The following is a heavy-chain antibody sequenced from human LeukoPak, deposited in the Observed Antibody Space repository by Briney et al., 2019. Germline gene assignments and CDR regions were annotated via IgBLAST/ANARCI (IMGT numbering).Heavy chain of an antibody. CDR3: ARDQGSGYETVDAFDI. CDR1: GFTFSSYW. Sequence: GGSLRLSCVASGFTFSSYWMSWVRQAPGKGLEWVANIKQDGSEKYYVDSVKGRFIISRDNAKNSLYLQMNSLRAEDTAVYYCARDQGSGYETVDAFDIWGQGTMVTVSS. CDR2: IKQDGSEK. J-gene: IGHJ3*02. V-gene: IGHV3-7*01. D-gene: IGHD5-12*01.